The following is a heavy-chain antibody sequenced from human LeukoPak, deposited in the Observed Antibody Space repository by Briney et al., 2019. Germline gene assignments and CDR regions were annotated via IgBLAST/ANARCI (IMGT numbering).Heavy chain of an antibody. CDR1: GSTFSFQW. J-gene: IGHJ4*02. D-gene: IGHD3-10*01. CDR2: VNGDGSGR. CDR3: ATEAWFRFDK. V-gene: IGHV3-7*03. Sequence: GGSWRPSCVAPGSTFSFQWMGWVGQAPGKGREGVVTVNGDGSGRYYMNSVKGRFTISRDNAKNSLYLQMNSLRVEDTAVYYCATEAWFRFDKWGQGTLVTVSS.